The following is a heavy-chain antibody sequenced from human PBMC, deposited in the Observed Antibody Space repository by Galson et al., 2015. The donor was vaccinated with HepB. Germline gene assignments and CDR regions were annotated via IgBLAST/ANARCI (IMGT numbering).Heavy chain of an antibody. CDR3: TSHVYNWSPGDAFEI. D-gene: IGHD1-20*01. Sequence: SLRLSCAGSGFTFSSSAMSWVRQSPGRGLEWVSTISYSGETTYYADSVKGRFTISRDKSKKTLFLQMNSLRVEDTAIYYCTSHVYNWSPGDAFEIWGQGTTVTVSS. CDR2: ISYSGETT. J-gene: IGHJ3*02. V-gene: IGHV3-23*01. CDR1: GFTFSSSA.